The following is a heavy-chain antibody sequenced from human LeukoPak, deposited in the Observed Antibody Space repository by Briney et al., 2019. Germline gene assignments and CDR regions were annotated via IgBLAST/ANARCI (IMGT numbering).Heavy chain of an antibody. V-gene: IGHV3-21*01. J-gene: IGHJ6*03. CDR2: ISHISTYI. CDR1: GFSFSSHS. D-gene: IGHD2-21*02. CDR3: ARGLSESGPYYMDV. Sequence: GSLRLSCAASGFSFSSHSMNWVRQAPGKGLEWVSSISHISTYIYYADSVKGRFTISRDNAKNSLYLQMSSLRADDTAVYYCARGLSESGPYYMDVWGKGTTVTISS.